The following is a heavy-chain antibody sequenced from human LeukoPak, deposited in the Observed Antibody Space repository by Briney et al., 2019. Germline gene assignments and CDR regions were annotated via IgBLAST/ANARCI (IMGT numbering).Heavy chain of an antibody. CDR3: AKDPGYSSGYPDY. CDR2: ISGSGGST. D-gene: IGHD6-19*01. Sequence: GGSLRLSCAASGFTFSSYAISWVRQAPGKGLEWVSAISGSGGSTYYADSVKGRFTISRDNSKNTLYLQMNSLRAEDTAVYYCAKDPGYSSGYPDYWGQGTLVTVSS. V-gene: IGHV3-23*01. J-gene: IGHJ4*02. CDR1: GFTFSSYA.